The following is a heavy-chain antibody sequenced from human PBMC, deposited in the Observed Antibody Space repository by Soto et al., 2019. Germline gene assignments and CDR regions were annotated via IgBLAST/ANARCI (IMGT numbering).Heavy chain of an antibody. Sequence: SVKVSCKASGGTFSSYAISWVRQAPGQGLEWMGGIIPIFGTANYAQKFQGRVTITADESTSTAYMELSSLRSEDTAVYYCAISSYDILTGYLVLTYYYYYGMDVWGQGTTVTVS. V-gene: IGHV1-69*13. CDR3: AISSYDILTGYLVLTYYYYYGMDV. J-gene: IGHJ6*02. CDR2: IIPIFGTA. CDR1: GGTFSSYA. D-gene: IGHD3-9*01.